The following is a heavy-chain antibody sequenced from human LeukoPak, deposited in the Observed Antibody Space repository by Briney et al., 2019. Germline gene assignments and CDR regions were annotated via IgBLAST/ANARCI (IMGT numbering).Heavy chain of an antibody. Sequence: SETLSLTCTVSGGSISSYCWSWIRQPPGKGLEWIGYIYYSGSTNYNPSLKSRVTISVDTSKNQFSLKLSSVTAADTAVYYCARLRVSSGGEYYFDYWGQGTLVTVSS. V-gene: IGHV4-59*08. CDR1: GGSISSYC. J-gene: IGHJ4*02. D-gene: IGHD3-16*01. CDR2: IYYSGST. CDR3: ARLRVSSGGEYYFDY.